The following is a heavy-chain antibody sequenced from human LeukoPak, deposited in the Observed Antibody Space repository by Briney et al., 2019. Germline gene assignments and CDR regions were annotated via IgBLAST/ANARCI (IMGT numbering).Heavy chain of an antibody. CDR1: GFTFSDYS. CDR3: VRDLLGSGSTTAYLYH. Sequence: PGGSLRLSCAVSGFTFSDYSMNWVRQAPGKGPEWVSPISRRSRHVYYAGSVKGRFTISRDDARNSLYLQMNSLRAEDMAVYFCVRDLLGSGSTTAYLYHWGQGTLVTVSS. J-gene: IGHJ1*01. V-gene: IGHV3-21*01. CDR2: ISRRSRHV. D-gene: IGHD3-10*01.